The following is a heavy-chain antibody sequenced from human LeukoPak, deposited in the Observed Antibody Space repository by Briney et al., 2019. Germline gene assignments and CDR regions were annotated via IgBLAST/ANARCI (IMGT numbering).Heavy chain of an antibody. CDR2: IYSGGST. Sequence: TGGFLRISCSAPGFNVSCNYMTWGRPGPGKGPAWVSVIYSGGSTYYADSVKGRFTISRDNSKNTLYLQMNSLRAEDTAVYYRARGRAAVAVWGDWFDPWGQGTLVTVSS. V-gene: IGHV3-66*01. CDR1: GFNVSCNY. CDR3: ARGRAAVAVWGDWFDP. D-gene: IGHD6-19*01. J-gene: IGHJ5*02.